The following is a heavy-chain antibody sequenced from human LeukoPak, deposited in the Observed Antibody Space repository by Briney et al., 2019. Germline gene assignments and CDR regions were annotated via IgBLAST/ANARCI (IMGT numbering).Heavy chain of an antibody. CDR1: GYTFTTYA. D-gene: IGHD3-22*01. V-gene: IGHV1-3*01. Sequence: RASVKVSCKASGYTFTTYAIHWVRQAPGQRLEWMGWINVGNANTKYSQKLQGRVTITRDTSAGTAYMELSTLRSEDTAVYYCARVPYYYDNNWFDPWGQGTLVTVSS. J-gene: IGHJ5*02. CDR3: ARVPYYYDNNWFDP. CDR2: INVGNANT.